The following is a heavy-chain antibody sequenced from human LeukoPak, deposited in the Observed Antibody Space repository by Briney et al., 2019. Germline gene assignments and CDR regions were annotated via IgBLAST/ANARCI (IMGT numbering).Heavy chain of an antibody. D-gene: IGHD2-2*01. CDR1: GYSISSGYY. V-gene: IGHV4-38-2*02. CDR2: IYHSGST. Sequence: SETLSLTCTVSGYSISSGYYWGWIRQPPGKGLEWIGNIYHSGSTYYNPSLKSRATISVDTSKNQFSLKVSSVTAADTAVYYCARDQSPYCSSTSCDSGFDYWGQGTLVTVSS. CDR3: ARDQSPYCSSTSCDSGFDY. J-gene: IGHJ4*02.